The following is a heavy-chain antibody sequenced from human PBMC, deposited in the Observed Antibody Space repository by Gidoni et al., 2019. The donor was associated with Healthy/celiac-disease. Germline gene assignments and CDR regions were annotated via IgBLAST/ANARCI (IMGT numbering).Heavy chain of an antibody. Sequence: QVQLVQSGAEVKKPGAAVKVSCTASGYTFTSYDINWVRQATGQGLEWMGWIDPNSGNTGYAQKFQGRVTMTRNTSISTAYMELSSLRSEDTAVYYCASSILTDFDYWGQGTLVTVSS. J-gene: IGHJ4*02. CDR2: IDPNSGNT. D-gene: IGHD3-9*01. CDR3: ASSILTDFDY. V-gene: IGHV1-8*01. CDR1: GYTFTSYD.